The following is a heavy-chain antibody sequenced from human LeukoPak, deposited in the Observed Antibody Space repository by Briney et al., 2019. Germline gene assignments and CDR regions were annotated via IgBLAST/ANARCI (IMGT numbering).Heavy chain of an antibody. Sequence: GGSLRLSCAASGIAISSNHMSWVRQAPGKGLEWVSVIYDGGSTYYADSVKGRFTISRDNSKSTLYLQMNSLRAEDTAVYYCARFYGVPGGWFDPWGQGTLVTVSS. CDR1: GIAISSNH. V-gene: IGHV3-66*01. D-gene: IGHD4-17*01. CDR3: ARFYGVPGGWFDP. CDR2: IYDGGST. J-gene: IGHJ5*02.